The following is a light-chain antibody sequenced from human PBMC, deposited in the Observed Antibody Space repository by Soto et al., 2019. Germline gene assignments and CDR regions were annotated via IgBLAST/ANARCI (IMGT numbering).Light chain of an antibody. V-gene: IGKV2-28*01. CDR1: QRLLHSNGNIF. J-gene: IGKJ2*03. CDR2: LGF. CDR3: MQALQTPYS. Sequence: EIVMTQSPPSLTVTPGEPASISCRSSQRLLHSNGNIFLDWYLQKPGQSPQLLVYLGFNRASGVPDGVSGSSAGTDFPLKISRVVAEGGGVCDCMQALQTPYSVGRGTKLEIK.